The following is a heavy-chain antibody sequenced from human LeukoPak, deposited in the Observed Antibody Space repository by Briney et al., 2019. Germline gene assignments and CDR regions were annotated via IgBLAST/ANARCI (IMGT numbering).Heavy chain of an antibody. V-gene: IGHV3-74*01. Sequence: PGGSLRFSCAASGFTFSSYWMHWVRQAPGKGLVWVSRINSDGSSTSYADSVKGRFTISRDNAKNTLYLQMNSLRAEDTAVYYCARAAIAAAGTNWFDPWGQGTLVTVSS. D-gene: IGHD6-13*01. CDR3: ARAAIAAAGTNWFDP. J-gene: IGHJ5*02. CDR1: GFTFSSYW. CDR2: INSDGSST.